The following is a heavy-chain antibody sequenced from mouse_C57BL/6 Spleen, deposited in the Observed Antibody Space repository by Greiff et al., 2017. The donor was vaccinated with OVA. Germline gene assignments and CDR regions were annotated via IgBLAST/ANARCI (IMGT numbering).Heavy chain of an antibody. Sequence: VHVKQSGPELVKPGASVKISCKASGYSFTDYNMNWVKQSNGKSLEWIGVINPNYGTTSYNQKFKGKATLTVDQSSSTAYMQLNSLTSEDSAVYYCARGLSIGWDDPFDYWGQGTTLTVSS. CDR3: ARGLSIGWDDPFDY. D-gene: IGHD4-1*01. CDR1: GYSFTDYN. CDR2: INPNYGTT. J-gene: IGHJ2*01. V-gene: IGHV1-39*01.